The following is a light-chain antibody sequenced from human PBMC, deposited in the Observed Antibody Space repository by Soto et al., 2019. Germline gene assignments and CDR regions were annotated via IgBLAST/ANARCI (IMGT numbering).Light chain of an antibody. CDR3: QSYDNILNGYV. V-gene: IGLV1-40*01. Sequence: QSVMSQPPSVSGAPGQTVTISCTGSSSNIGDSYDVHWYQQLPGSAPKLLIYLYTNRPSVIPNLSPGSRSGTSASLEIFGLKPGDEADYYCQSYDNILNGYVFGTWTKVPVL. CDR1: SSNIGDSYD. CDR2: LYT. J-gene: IGLJ1*01.